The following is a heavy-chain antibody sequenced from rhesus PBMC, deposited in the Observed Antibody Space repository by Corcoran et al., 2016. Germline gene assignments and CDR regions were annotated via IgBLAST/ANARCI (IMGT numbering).Heavy chain of an antibody. CDR2: IGGSSGST. CDR3: ARGSYGIFDY. V-gene: IGHV4-127*01. J-gene: IGHJ4*01. D-gene: IGHD4-4*01. CDR1: GYSISSGYG. Sequence: QVQLQESGPGLVKPSETLSLTCAVSGYSISSGYGWSWIRKPPGRGLEWIGYIGGSSGSTNYNPSLKIRVTMSKDTSKNQFSLKLSSGTAADTAVYYCARGSYGIFDYWGQGVLVTVSS.